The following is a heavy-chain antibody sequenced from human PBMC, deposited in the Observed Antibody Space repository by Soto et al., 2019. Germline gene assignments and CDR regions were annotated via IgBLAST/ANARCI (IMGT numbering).Heavy chain of an antibody. D-gene: IGHD1-26*01. V-gene: IGHV3-30-3*01. Sequence: PGGSLRLSCAASGFNFSSNAMHWVRQAPGKGLEWVAVLSYDGSNKYYADSVKGRFTISRDNSKNTLYLQMDSLRTEDTALYYCARDVESGSSQYYYYFYGMDVWGQGTTVTVSS. CDR2: LSYDGSNK. CDR3: ARDVESGSSQYYYYFYGMDV. CDR1: GFNFSSNA. J-gene: IGHJ6*02.